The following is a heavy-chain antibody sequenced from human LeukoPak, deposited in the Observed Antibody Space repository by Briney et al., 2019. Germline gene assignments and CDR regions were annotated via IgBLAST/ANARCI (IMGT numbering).Heavy chain of an antibody. V-gene: IGHV4-30-2*01. CDR1: GGSISSGGYS. CDR3: ARGGYSGYDGIFDY. J-gene: IGHJ4*02. CDR2: IYHSGST. Sequence: SETLSLTCAVSGGSISSGGYSWSWIRQPPGKGLEWIGYIYHSGSTYYNPSLESRVTISVDRSKNQFSLKLSSVTAADTAVYYCARGGYSGYDGIFDYWGQGTLVTVSS. D-gene: IGHD5-12*01.